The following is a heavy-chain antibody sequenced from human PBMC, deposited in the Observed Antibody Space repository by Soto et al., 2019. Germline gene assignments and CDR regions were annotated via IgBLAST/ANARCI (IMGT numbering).Heavy chain of an antibody. CDR1: GGSISSYY. V-gene: IGHV4-59*12. D-gene: IGHD2-2*01. Sequence: SETLSLTCTVSGGSISSYYWSWIRQPPGKGLEWIGYIYYSGSTNYNPSPKSRVTISVDRSKNQFSLKLSSVTAADTAVYYCARENYCSSTSCQGGWFDPWGQGTLVTVSS. CDR2: IYYSGST. J-gene: IGHJ5*02. CDR3: ARENYCSSTSCQGGWFDP.